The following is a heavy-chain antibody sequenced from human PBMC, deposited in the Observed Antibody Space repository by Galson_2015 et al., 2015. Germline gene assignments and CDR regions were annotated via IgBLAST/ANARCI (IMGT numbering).Heavy chain of an antibody. J-gene: IGHJ6*03. Sequence: SVKVSCKASGDTFSTYTISWVRQAPGQGLEWMGGIIPIFGTANYAQKFQGRVTITADESTSTAYMELSSLRSEDTAVFFCAGGSGNYYGSATHDYYYYMDVWGKGTTVTVSS. CDR1: GDTFSTYT. V-gene: IGHV1-69*13. D-gene: IGHD3-10*01. CDR2: IIPIFGTA. CDR3: AGGSGNYYGSATHDYYYYMDV.